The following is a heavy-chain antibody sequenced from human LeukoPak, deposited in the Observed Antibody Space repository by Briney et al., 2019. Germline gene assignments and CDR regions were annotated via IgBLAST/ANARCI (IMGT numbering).Heavy chain of an antibody. Sequence: GASVKVSCKASGGTFSSYAISWVRQAPGQGLEWMGGIIPIFGTANYAQKFQGRVTITADKSTSTAYMELSSLRSEDTAVYYCARDLMVRGVISIDYWGQGTLVTVSS. V-gene: IGHV1-69*06. D-gene: IGHD3-10*01. J-gene: IGHJ4*02. CDR3: ARDLMVRGVISIDY. CDR1: GGTFSSYA. CDR2: IIPIFGTA.